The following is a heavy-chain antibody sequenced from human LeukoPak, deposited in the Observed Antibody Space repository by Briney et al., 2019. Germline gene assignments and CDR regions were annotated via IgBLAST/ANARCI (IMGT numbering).Heavy chain of an antibody. CDR1: GYSISSGYL. D-gene: IGHD4-17*01. Sequence: PSETLSLTCTVSGYSISSGYLWGWIRQPPGKGLEWIGYIYYSGTTNYNPSLKSRVTISVDTSKNQFSLKLSSVTAADTAVYYCARGRTTVTGWGQGTLVTVSS. CDR3: ARGRTTVTG. J-gene: IGHJ4*02. V-gene: IGHV4-61*01. CDR2: IYYSGTT.